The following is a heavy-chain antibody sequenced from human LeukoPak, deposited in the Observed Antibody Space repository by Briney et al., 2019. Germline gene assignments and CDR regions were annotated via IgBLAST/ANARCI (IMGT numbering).Heavy chain of an antibody. CDR2: INPNSGGT. CDR1: GYTFTGYY. D-gene: IGHD3-22*01. CDR3: AREGGYNSSGYCGDY. V-gene: IGHV1-2*02. Sequence: ASVKVSCKASGYTFTGYYMHWVRQAPGQGLEWMGWINPNSGGTNYAQKFQGRVTMTRDTSISTAYMELSRLRSDDTAVYYCAREGGYNSSGYCGDYWGQGTLVTVSS. J-gene: IGHJ4*02.